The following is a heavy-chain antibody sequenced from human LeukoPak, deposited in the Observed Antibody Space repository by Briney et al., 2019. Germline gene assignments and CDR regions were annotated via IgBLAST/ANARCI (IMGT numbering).Heavy chain of an antibody. V-gene: IGHV4-61*02. D-gene: IGHD7-27*01. CDR1: GGSISSGSYY. CDR2: IYTSGST. J-gene: IGHJ4*02. CDR3: AKTGDDLIDY. Sequence: SETLSLACTVSGGSISSGSYYWSWIRQPAGKGLEWIGRIYTSGSTNYNPSLKSRVTISVDTSKNQFSLKLSSVTAADTAVYYCAKTGDDLIDYWGQGTLVTVSS.